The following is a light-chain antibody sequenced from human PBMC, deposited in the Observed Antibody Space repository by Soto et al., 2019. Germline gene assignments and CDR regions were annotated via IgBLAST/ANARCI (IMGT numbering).Light chain of an antibody. CDR1: QNVNSV. CDR2: DAS. V-gene: IGKV3-11*01. CDR3: QQCSAWPQT. J-gene: IGKJ2*01. Sequence: EIGLTQSPAALSLSPGERATLSCRASQNVNSVLAWYQQKPGLAPRLLSYDASNRATGIPARFSGSGSGTDFTLTISSLEPEDFEVYYCQQCSAWPQTFGQGTKLEIK.